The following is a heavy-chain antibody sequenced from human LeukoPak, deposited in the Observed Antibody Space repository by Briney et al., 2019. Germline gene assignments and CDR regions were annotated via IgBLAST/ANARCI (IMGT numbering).Heavy chain of an antibody. CDR1: GFSLSTSGAG. Sequence: SGPTLVNPTQTLTLTCTFSGFSLSTSGAGVGWIRQPPGKALEWLALIFWNDDKRYSPSLKSRLTITKDTSKNQVVLTMTNMDPVDTATYYCAHGGWLYAFDIWGQGTMVTVSS. CDR2: IFWNDDK. D-gene: IGHD5-12*01. CDR3: AHGGWLYAFDI. V-gene: IGHV2-5*01. J-gene: IGHJ3*02.